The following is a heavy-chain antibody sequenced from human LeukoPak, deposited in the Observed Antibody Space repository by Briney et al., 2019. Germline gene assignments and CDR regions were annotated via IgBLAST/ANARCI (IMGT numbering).Heavy chain of an antibody. Sequence: SVKVSCKASGGTFSSYAISWVRQAPGQGLEWMGRIIPILVIANYAQKFQGRVTITADKSTSTAYMELSSLRSEDTAVYYCARSIAAAGIFSYYFDYWGQGTLVTVSS. CDR1: GGTFSSYA. D-gene: IGHD6-13*01. V-gene: IGHV1-69*04. J-gene: IGHJ4*02. CDR2: IIPILVIA. CDR3: ARSIAAAGIFSYYFDY.